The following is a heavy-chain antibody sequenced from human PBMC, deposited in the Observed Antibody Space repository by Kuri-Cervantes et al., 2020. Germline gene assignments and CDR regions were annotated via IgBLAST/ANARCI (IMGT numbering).Heavy chain of an antibody. CDR2: IYHSGST. CDR3: ARESSGYDPTFDY. J-gene: IGHJ4*02. D-gene: IGHD5-12*01. Sequence: SCAVSGGSISSSNWWSWVRQPPGKGLEWIGEIYHSGSTNYNPSLKSRVTISVDKSKNQSSLKLSSVTAADTAVYYCARESSGYDPTFDYWGQGTLVTVSS. V-gene: IGHV4-4*02. CDR1: GGSISSSNW.